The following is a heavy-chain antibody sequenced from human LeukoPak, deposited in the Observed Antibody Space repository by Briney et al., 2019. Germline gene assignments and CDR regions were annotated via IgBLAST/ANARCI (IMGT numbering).Heavy chain of an antibody. D-gene: IGHD2-15*01. Sequence: ATVKVSCKASGYTFTSYDINWVRQATGQGLEWMGWMNPNSGVTNCAQKFQGRVTMTRDTSITTAYMELSRLRSDDTAVYYCVRDPYCTAGSCYWSWFAPWGQGTQVTVSS. CDR1: GYTFTSYD. CDR2: MNPNSGVT. CDR3: VRDPYCTAGSCYWSWFAP. V-gene: IGHV1-2*02. J-gene: IGHJ5*02.